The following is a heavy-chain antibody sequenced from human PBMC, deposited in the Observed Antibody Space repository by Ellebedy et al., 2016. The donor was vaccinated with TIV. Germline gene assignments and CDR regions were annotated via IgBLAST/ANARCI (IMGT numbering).Heavy chain of an antibody. CDR3: AASKMVTKSSDL. CDR1: GYTFSKHG. D-gene: IGHD2-21*02. V-gene: IGHV1-18*01. Sequence: AASVKVSCQPSGYTFSKHGLNWVRQAHRQGIEWLGWLRTYSGNTKYEQKFQGRVTMTTDTSTGTAYMYLRSLTSDDPSVYYCAASKMVTKSSDLWGQGTLVTVSS. J-gene: IGHJ4*02. CDR2: LRTYSGNT.